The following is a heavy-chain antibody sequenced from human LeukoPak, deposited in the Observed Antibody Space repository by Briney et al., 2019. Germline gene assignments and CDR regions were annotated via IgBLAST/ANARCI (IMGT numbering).Heavy chain of an antibody. CDR1: GFTVSSYY. CDR3: ARATLGGLDP. CDR2: IYSSSGT. Sequence: GGSLRLSCAASGFTVSSYYMRWVRQASGKGLEWVSVIYSSSGTYYADSVTGRFTISRDNSKNTLYLQMNSLRAEDTAVYYCARATLGGLDPWGQGTLVTVSS. J-gene: IGHJ5*02. V-gene: IGHV3-66*02.